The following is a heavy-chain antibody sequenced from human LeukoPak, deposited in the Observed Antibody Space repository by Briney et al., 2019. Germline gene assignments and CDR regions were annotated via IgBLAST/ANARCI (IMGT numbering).Heavy chain of an antibody. CDR2: INAGNGNT. Sequence: GASVTVSCKASGYTFTSYYMHWVRQAPGQRLEWMGWINAGNGNTKYSQKFRGRVTITRDTSASTAYMELSSLRSEDTAVYYCARVAEPLYYYDSSGYYGWGQGTLATVSS. CDR3: ARVAEPLYYYDSSGYYG. D-gene: IGHD3-22*01. V-gene: IGHV1-3*01. J-gene: IGHJ4*02. CDR1: GYTFTSYY.